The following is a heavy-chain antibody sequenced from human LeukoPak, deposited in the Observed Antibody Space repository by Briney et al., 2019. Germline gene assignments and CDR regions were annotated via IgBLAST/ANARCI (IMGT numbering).Heavy chain of an antibody. CDR3: AGGVSGYSYGSCFDY. CDR2: ISKSGSAI. CDR1: GFTFSDNY. Sequence: GGSLRLSCAASGFTFSDNYMTWIRQAPGKGLEWLSYISKSGSAIYYADSVKGRFTISRDNAKNSLYLQMNSLRAEDTAVYYCAGGVSGYSYGSCFDYWGQGTLVTVSS. V-gene: IGHV3-11*01. D-gene: IGHD5-18*01. J-gene: IGHJ4*02.